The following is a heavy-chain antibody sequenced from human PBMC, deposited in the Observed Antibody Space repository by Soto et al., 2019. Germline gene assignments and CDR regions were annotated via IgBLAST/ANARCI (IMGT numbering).Heavy chain of an antibody. D-gene: IGHD2-21*02. J-gene: IGHJ6*02. CDR1: GLSLRTTGVG. CDR3: VQSRCGGDCLQIYSSHSYYGLEV. Sequence: QITLKESGPTLVKPTQTLTLTCTFSGLSLRTTGVGVGWVRQPPGKALEWLALLYWDDDKRYSPSLKSILTITKDTSEKQVVLTMTNMDTVDTATYYCVQSRCGGDCLQIYSSHSYYGLEVWGQGTTVTVSS. CDR2: LYWDDDK. V-gene: IGHV2-5*02.